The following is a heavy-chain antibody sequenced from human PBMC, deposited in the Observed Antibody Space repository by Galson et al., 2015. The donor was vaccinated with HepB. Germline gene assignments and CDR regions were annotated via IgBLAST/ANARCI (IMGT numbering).Heavy chain of an antibody. V-gene: IGHV5-10-1*01. CDR2: IDPSDSYT. CDR3: ARHSRGWPGYSRPDAFDN. CDR1: GYSFTSYW. J-gene: IGHJ3*02. D-gene: IGHD6-13*01. Sequence: QSGAEVKKPGESLRISCKGSGYSFTSYWISWVRQMPGRGLEWMGRIDPSDSYTNYSPSFQGHVTISADKSISPAYLQWSSLKASDTAMYYCARHSRGWPGYSRPDAFDNWGQGTMVTVSS.